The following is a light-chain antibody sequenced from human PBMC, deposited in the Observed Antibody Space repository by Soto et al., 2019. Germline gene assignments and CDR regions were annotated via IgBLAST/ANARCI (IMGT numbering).Light chain of an antibody. CDR1: QSVSSN. J-gene: IGKJ1*01. CDR3: HQYDHWPQT. CDR2: GAS. Sequence: ESVLTQSPGTLSLSQGDKLSLSCRASQSVSSNLAWYQQKPVHAPTVLICGASTTATGIPARFSGSGSGTDFTLTISSLQSEDFAVYYCHQYDHWPQTFGQGTKVDI. V-gene: IGKV3-15*01.